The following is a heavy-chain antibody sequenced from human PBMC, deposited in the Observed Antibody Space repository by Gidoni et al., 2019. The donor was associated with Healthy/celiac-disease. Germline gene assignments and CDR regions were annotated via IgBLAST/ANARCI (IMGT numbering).Heavy chain of an antibody. V-gene: IGHV4-30-4*01. J-gene: IGHJ5*02. CDR3: ARGLGYCTNGVCYQTYNWFDP. Sequence: QVQLQESGPGLVKPSQTLSLTCTVSGGSISSGDYYWSWIRQPPGKGLEWIGYIYYSGSTYYNPSLKSRVTISVDTSKNQFSLKLSSVTAADTAVYYCARGLGYCTNGVCYQTYNWFDPWGQGTLVTVSS. D-gene: IGHD2-8*01. CDR1: GGSISSGDYY. CDR2: IYYSGST.